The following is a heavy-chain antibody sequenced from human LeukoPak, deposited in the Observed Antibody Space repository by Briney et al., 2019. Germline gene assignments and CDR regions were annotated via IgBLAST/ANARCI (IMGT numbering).Heavy chain of an antibody. CDR3: ANSYGDYDG. V-gene: IGHV3-30*18. Sequence: GGSLRLSCAASGFTFTTYGMNWVRQAPGKGLEWVAVISYDGSNKYYADSVKGRFTISRDNSKNTLYLQMNSLRAEDTAVYYCANSYGDYDGWGQGTLVTVSS. D-gene: IGHD4-17*01. CDR2: ISYDGSNK. J-gene: IGHJ4*02. CDR1: GFTFTTYG.